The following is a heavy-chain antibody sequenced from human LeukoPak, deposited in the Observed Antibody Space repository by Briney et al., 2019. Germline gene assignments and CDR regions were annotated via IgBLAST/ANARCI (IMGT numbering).Heavy chain of an antibody. CDR2: IKQDGREK. Sequence: GGSLRLSCAASGFTFSSYWMTWVRQAPGKGLEWVANIKQDGREKHYVDSVKGRFSISRDNAKKSMYLQMNSLRAEDTAVYYCVRDRGYYDSSGYFLGDRWGQGTRVTVSS. CDR1: GFTFSSYW. V-gene: IGHV3-7*01. D-gene: IGHD3-22*01. J-gene: IGHJ5*02. CDR3: VRDRGYYDSSGYFLGDR.